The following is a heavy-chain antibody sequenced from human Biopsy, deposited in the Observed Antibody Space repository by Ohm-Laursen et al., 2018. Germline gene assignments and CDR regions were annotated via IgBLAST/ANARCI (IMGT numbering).Heavy chain of an antibody. CDR2: INDSGRT. V-gene: IGHV4-34*01. J-gene: IGHJ5*02. Sequence: GTLSLTCGVYGGSFSGYYCSWIRQPPGKGLEWIGEINDSGRTNYNPSLRGRVTFSVDTSKNQFSLKLNSVTAADTAVYYCARGDYFDSNGYFWFDPWGQGTLVTVSS. D-gene: IGHD3-22*01. CDR3: ARGDYFDSNGYFWFDP. CDR1: GGSFSGYY.